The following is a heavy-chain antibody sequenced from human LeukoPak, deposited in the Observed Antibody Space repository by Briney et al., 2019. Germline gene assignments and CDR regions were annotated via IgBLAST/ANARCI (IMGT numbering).Heavy chain of an antibody. J-gene: IGHJ3*02. D-gene: IGHD3-10*01. CDR2: IWYDGSKT. Sequence: HTGGSLRLSCAVSGLTFSSSWMDWVRQAPGKGLEWVAIIWYDGSKTYYADSVKGRFRISRDQSKNTLYLQMNSLRAEDTATYYCSRDSGTSEFFPSDIWGQGTLVTVSS. CDR3: SRDSGTSEFFPSDI. V-gene: IGHV3-33*08. CDR1: GLTFSSSW.